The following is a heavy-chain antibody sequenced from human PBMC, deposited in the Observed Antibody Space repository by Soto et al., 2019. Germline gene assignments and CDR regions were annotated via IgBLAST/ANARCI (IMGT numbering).Heavy chain of an antibody. V-gene: IGHV4-61*01. CDR1: GGSVSSDSYC. D-gene: IGHD3-22*01. CDR3: ARADYDSSGYPNYVDY. CDR2: IYYSGST. Sequence: SETLSLTCTVSGGSVSSDSYCWSWIRQPPGKGLEWIGYIYYSGSTNYNPSLKSRVTISVDTSKNQFSLKLSSVTAADTAVYYCARADYDSSGYPNYVDYWGQGTLVTVSS. J-gene: IGHJ4*02.